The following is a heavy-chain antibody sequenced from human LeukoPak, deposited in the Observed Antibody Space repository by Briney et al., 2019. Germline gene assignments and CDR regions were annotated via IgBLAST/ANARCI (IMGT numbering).Heavy chain of an antibody. D-gene: IGHD3-22*01. CDR3: ARDPGGYYYDSRRFDY. CDR2: ISAYNGNT. Sequence: ASVKVSCKASGYTFTSYGISWVRQAPGQGLEWMGWISAYNGNTNYAQKLQGRVTMTTDTSTSTAYMELRSLRSDDTAVYYCARDPGGYYYDSRRFDYWGQGTLVTVSS. CDR1: GYTFTSYG. V-gene: IGHV1-18*01. J-gene: IGHJ4*02.